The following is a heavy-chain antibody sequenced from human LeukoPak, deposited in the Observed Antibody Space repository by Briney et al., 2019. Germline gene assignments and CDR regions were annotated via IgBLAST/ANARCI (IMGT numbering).Heavy chain of an antibody. D-gene: IGHD2-2*01. CDR2: ISGSGGST. CDR3: AKGPQSTYYYYMDV. Sequence: GGSLRLSCAASGFTFSSYAMSWARQAPGKGREWVSGISGSGGSTCYADSVKGRFTISRDNSKNTLYLQMNSLRAEDTAVYYCAKGPQSTYYYYMDVWGKGTTVTVSS. J-gene: IGHJ6*03. V-gene: IGHV3-23*01. CDR1: GFTFSSYA.